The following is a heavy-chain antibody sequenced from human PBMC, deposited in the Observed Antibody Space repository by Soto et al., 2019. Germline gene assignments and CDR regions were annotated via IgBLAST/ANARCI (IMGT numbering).Heavy chain of an antibody. D-gene: IGHD6-13*01. V-gene: IGHV1-2*04. CDR3: ARQSYSSSWYGRGVETYYGMDV. Sequence: ASVKVSCKASGYTFTGYYMHWVRQAPGQRLEWVGRINPNSGGTNYAQKFQGWVTMTRDTSISTAYMELSRLRSDDTAVYYCARQSYSSSWYGRGVETYYGMDVWGQGTTVTVSS. CDR2: INPNSGGT. J-gene: IGHJ6*02. CDR1: GYTFTGYY.